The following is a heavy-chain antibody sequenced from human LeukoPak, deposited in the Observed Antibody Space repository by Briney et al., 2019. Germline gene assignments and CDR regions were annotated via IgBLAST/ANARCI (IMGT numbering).Heavy chain of an antibody. CDR2: ISSSSSYI. V-gene: IGHV3-21*01. D-gene: IGHD3-16*01. CDR1: GFTFSSYS. Sequence: GGALRLSCAASGFTFSSYSMNWVRQAPGKGREWVSSISSSSSYIYYADSVKGRFTISRDNAKSSLYLQMNSLRAEDTAVYYCAREQYYDYVWGSYWPWDYWGQGTLVTVSS. CDR3: AREQYYDYVWGSYWPWDY. J-gene: IGHJ4*02.